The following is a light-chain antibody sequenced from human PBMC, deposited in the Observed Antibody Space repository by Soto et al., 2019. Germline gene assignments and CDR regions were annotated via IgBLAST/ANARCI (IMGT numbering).Light chain of an antibody. V-gene: IGKV2D-29*01. CDR2: WAS. Sequence: DIVMTQTPLSLSVTPGQPASISCKSSQSLLHSDGKTYLYWYLQKPGQPPQLIYWASTRESGVPDRFSGSGSGTDFTLTISSLQAEDVAVYYCQQYYSTPWTFGQGTKVDIK. J-gene: IGKJ1*01. CDR1: QSLLHSDGKTY. CDR3: QQYYSTPWT.